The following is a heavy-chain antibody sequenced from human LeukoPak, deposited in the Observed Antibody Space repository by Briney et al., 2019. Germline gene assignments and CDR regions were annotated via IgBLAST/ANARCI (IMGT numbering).Heavy chain of an antibody. D-gene: IGHD2-2*01. CDR3: ARDPHCSTSNCPFDY. J-gene: IGHJ4*02. CDR2: AYHTGSP. Sequence: PSGTLSLTCAVSGGSISSSDWWSWVRQPPGKGLEWIGEAYHTGSPNYNASLRSRVTISIDKSRNQLSLKLTSVTAADTAVYYCARDPHCSTSNCPFDYWGQGTLVTVSS. CDR1: GGSISSSDW. V-gene: IGHV4-4*02.